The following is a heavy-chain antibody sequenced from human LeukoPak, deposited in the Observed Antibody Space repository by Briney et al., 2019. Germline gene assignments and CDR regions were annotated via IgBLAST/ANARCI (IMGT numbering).Heavy chain of an antibody. CDR2: ISGSDGGT. D-gene: IGHD6-19*01. CDR1: GFIFNYYA. V-gene: IGHV3-23*01. Sequence: GGSLRLSCATSGFIFNYYAMSWVRQAPGKGLEWVSGISGSDGGTYYADSVKGRFSISRDNSKKTLFLQMNSLRAEDTAVYYCAKSGYSSGWFRAFDIWGQGTLVTVSS. J-gene: IGHJ3*02. CDR3: AKSGYSSGWFRAFDI.